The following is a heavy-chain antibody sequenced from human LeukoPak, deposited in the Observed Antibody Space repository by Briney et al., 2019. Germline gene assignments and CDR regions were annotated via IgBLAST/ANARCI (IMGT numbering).Heavy chain of an antibody. D-gene: IGHD3-10*01. J-gene: IGHJ6*02. Sequence: GGSLRLSCAASGFTFSSYWMHWVRQTPGKGLVWVSRINSDGSSTSYADSVKGRFTISRDNAKNTLYLQMNSLRAEDTAVYYCARDRDYYYGMDVWGQGTTVTVSS. CDR3: ARDRDYYYGMDV. CDR1: GFTFSSYW. V-gene: IGHV3-74*01. CDR2: INSDGSST.